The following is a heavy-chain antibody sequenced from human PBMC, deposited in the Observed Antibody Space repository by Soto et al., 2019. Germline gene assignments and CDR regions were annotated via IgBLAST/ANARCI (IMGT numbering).Heavy chain of an antibody. V-gene: IGHV4-39*01. J-gene: IGHJ4*02. D-gene: IGHD6-6*01. CDR2: VHDTGTT. CDR3: AGGISSPSAAGV. Sequence: QLQLQESGPGLVKPSETLSLTCAVSGGSVSSGGNYWGWIRQSPGKGLEWIGSVHDTGTTHYNPSLTSRVTISVDTSKNQFSLNVNSVTAADTAVYYCAGGISSPSAAGVWGQGTLVTVSS. CDR1: GGSVSSGGNY.